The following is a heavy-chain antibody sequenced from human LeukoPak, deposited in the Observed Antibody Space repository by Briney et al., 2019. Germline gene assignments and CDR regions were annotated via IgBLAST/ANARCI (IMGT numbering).Heavy chain of an antibody. CDR3: ARRWELLQRDYYYYYMDV. D-gene: IGHD1-26*01. J-gene: IGHJ6*03. Sequence: PSETLSLTCAVYGGSFSGYYWSWIRQPPGKGLEWIGEINHSGSTNYNPSLKSRVTISVDRSKNQFSLKLSSVTAADTAVYYCARRWELLQRDYYYYYMDVWGKGTTVTVSS. V-gene: IGHV4-34*01. CDR2: INHSGST. CDR1: GGSFSGYY.